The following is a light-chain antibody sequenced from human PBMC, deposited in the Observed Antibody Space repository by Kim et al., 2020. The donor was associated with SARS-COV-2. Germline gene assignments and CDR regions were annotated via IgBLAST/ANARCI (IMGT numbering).Light chain of an antibody. CDR3: KSRDSSGNLLV. CDR2: GKN. J-gene: IGLJ2*01. V-gene: IGLV3-19*01. Sequence: ALGQTVRITCQGDRLRTYYASWYQQKPGQATVLVIYGKNNRPSGIPDRFSGSSSGNTASLTITGAQAEDEADYYCKSRDSSGNLLVFGGGTQLTVL. CDR1: RLRTYY.